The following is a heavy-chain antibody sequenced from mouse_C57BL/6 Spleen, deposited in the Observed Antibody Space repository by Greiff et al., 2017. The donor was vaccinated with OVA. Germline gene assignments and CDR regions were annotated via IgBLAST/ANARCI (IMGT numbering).Heavy chain of an antibody. CDR2: IYPGSGNT. J-gene: IGHJ4*01. Sequence: QVQLQQSGAELVRPGASVKLSCKASGYTFTDYYINWVKQGPGPGLEWIARIYPGSGNTYYSEKFKGKATLTAEKSSSTAYMQLSSLTSEDSAVYFCAREGERGAMDYWGQGTSVTVSS. CDR3: AREGERGAMDY. V-gene: IGHV1-76*01. CDR1: GYTFTDYY.